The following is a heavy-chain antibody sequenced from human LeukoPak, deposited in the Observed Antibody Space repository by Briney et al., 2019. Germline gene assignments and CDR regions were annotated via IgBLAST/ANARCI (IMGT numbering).Heavy chain of an antibody. CDR2: ICYDGSNK. CDR1: GFTFSNYA. D-gene: IGHD6-13*01. CDR3: AKDLEPGIAAAGTFDY. Sequence: GGSLRLSCAASGFTFSNYAMHWVRQAPGKGLEWVAVICYDGSNKYYADSVKGRFTISRDNSKNTLYLQMSSLRAYDTAVYYCAKDLEPGIAAAGTFDYWGQGTLVTVSS. V-gene: IGHV3-33*06. J-gene: IGHJ4*02.